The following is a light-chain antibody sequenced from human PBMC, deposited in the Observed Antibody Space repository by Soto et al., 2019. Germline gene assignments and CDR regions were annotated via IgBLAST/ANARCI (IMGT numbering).Light chain of an antibody. CDR1: QSVSSSY. J-gene: IGKJ5*01. Sequence: EIVLTQSPGTLSLSPGERATLSCRASQSVSSSYLAWYQQKPGQAPRLLIYSASSRATGIPDRFSGSGSGTDFTLTSSRLEPEDFALYYCQQYGSSPITFGQGTRLEIK. CDR2: SAS. CDR3: QQYGSSPIT. V-gene: IGKV3-20*01.